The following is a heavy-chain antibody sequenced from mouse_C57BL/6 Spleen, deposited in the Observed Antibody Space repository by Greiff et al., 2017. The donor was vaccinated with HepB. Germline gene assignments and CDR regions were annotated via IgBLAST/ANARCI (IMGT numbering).Heavy chain of an antibody. CDR1: GYTFTDYE. J-gene: IGHJ2*01. Sequence: QVQLKQSGAELVRPGASVTLSCKASGYTFTDYEMHWVKQTPVHGLEWIGAIDPETGGTAYNQKFKGKAILTADKSSSTAYMELRSLTSEDSAVYYCTRRSYDGFDYWGQGTTLTVSS. CDR2: IDPETGGT. CDR3: TRRSYDGFDY. D-gene: IGHD2-3*01. V-gene: IGHV1-15*01.